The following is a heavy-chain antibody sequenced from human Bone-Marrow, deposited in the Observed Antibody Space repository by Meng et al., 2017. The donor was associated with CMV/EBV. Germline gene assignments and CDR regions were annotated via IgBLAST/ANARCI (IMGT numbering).Heavy chain of an antibody. J-gene: IGHJ6*02. CDR2: IRYDGSNK. V-gene: IGHV3-30*02. D-gene: IGHD3-3*01. CDR1: GFTFSSYA. CDR3: ARYHSLQRITIFRVVTPRFGYGMDV. Sequence: GGSLTLSCAASGFTFSSYAMQWVRQAPGKGLEWVAFIRYDGSNKYYADSVKGRCTIFRDNSKNTLYLQMNSLRAEDTAVYYCARYHSLQRITIFRVVTPRFGYGMDVWGQGTTVTVSS.